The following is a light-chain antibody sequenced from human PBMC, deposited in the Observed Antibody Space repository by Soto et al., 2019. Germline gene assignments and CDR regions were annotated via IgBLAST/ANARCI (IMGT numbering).Light chain of an antibody. V-gene: IGKV1-5*03. J-gene: IGKJ4*01. CDR3: QQYHSYSPLT. Sequence: DIQMTQSPSALSGSVGDRVTITCRASQTISSWLAWYQQKPGKAPKLLIYKAATLKSGVPSRFSGSSSGTASTLTISSLQPDDVATYFCQQYHSYSPLTFGGGTKVDIK. CDR2: KAA. CDR1: QTISSW.